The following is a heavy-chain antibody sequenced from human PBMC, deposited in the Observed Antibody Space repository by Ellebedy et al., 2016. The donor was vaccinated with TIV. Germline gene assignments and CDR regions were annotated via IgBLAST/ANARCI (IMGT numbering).Heavy chain of an antibody. Sequence: PGGSLRLSCAASGFTFYTYTMHWVRQAPGKGLEWVAAISYDGAEKYYADAVKGRLTLSSDNSKNTRFLQMNTLRSQDTAVYFCARGPDGRYCSSPTCYPAVYYYYGMDVWGQGTTVTVSS. J-gene: IGHJ6*02. CDR3: ARGPDGRYCSSPTCYPAVYYYYGMDV. CDR2: ISYDGAEK. V-gene: IGHV3-30-3*01. CDR1: GFTFYTYT. D-gene: IGHD2-2*01.